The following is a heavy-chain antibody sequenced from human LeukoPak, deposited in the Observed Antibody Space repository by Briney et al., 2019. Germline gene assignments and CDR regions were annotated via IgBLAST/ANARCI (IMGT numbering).Heavy chain of an antibody. CDR3: ARASVTLPFDC. CDR1: GFPFRDHY. CDR2: IRNKANSYTT. D-gene: IGHD4-17*01. Sequence: GGSLRLSFAASGFPFRDHYMDWGRPAPGKGVGWVGRIRNKANSYTTQYAASLKDRFTISRDDSKNSLYLQMNSLKTEDTAVYYCARASVTLPFDCWGQGTLVTVSS. J-gene: IGHJ4*02. V-gene: IGHV3-72*01.